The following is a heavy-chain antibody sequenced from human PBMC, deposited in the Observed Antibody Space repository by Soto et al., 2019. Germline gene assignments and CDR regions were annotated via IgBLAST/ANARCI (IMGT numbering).Heavy chain of an antibody. CDR2: ISGSGGST. V-gene: IGHV3-23*01. Sequence: PGGSLRLSCAASGFTFSSYAMSWVRQAPGKGLEWVSAISGSGGSTYYADSVKGRFTISRDNSKNTLYLQMNSLRAEDTAVYYCAKDEAPYDYIWGSYPPGYWGQGTLVTVSS. CDR1: GFTFSSYA. D-gene: IGHD3-16*02. CDR3: AKDEAPYDYIWGSYPPGY. J-gene: IGHJ4*02.